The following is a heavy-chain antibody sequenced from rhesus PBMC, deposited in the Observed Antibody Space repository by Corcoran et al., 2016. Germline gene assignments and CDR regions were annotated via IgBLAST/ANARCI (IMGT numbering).Heavy chain of an antibody. J-gene: IGHJ4*01. D-gene: IGHD4-29*01. CDR2: ISGSSGST. Sequence: QVQLQESGPGLVKPSETLSLTCDVSGGSISSSNWWSWIRQPPGKGLEWIGYISGSSGSTYYNPSLKSRVTISKDTSKNQFSLKLSSVTAADTAVYYCARVLDGSSLNWGQGVLVTVSS. V-gene: IGHV4S19*01. CDR3: ARVLDGSSLN. CDR1: GGSISSSNW.